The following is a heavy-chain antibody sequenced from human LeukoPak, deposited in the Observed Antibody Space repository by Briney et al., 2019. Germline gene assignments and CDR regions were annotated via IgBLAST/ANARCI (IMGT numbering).Heavy chain of an antibody. J-gene: IGHJ4*02. Sequence: TGGSVRLFCAASGFAFSAYAMHWVRRAPGKGLEYVSAINSNGRSTYYADSVKGRFTISRDNSNDTLFLQMGSLRPEDMAVYYCARTRGYFDSWGKGTIVSASS. CDR2: INSNGRST. CDR3: ARTRGYFDS. D-gene: IGHD2-8*02. V-gene: IGHV3-64*02. CDR1: GFAFSAYA.